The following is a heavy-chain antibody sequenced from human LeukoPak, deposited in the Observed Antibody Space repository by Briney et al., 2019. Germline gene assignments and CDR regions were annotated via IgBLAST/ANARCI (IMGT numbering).Heavy chain of an antibody. CDR1: GGSFSGYY. D-gene: IGHD6-13*01. CDR2: IYHSGST. J-gene: IGHJ5*02. Sequence: SETLSLTCAVYGGSFSGYYWSWVRQPPGKGLEWIREIYHSGSTNYNPSLKSRVTISVDKSKNQFSLKLSSVTAADTAVYYCARVPYSSSWPGFDPWGQGTLVTVSS. CDR3: ARVPYSSSWPGFDP. V-gene: IGHV4-34*01.